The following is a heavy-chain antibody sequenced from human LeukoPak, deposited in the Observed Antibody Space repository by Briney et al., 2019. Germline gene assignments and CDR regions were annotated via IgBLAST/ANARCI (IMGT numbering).Heavy chain of an antibody. CDR3: ARADVAVADYYYYYMDV. J-gene: IGHJ6*03. CDR2: INPNSGGT. D-gene: IGHD6-19*01. Sequence: ASVKVSCKASGYTFTGYYMHWVRQAPGQGLEWMGWINPNSGGTNYAQKFQGRVTMTRDTSISTAYMELSSLRSEDTAVYYCARADVAVADYYYYYMDVWGKGTTVTVSS. V-gene: IGHV1-2*02. CDR1: GYTFTGYY.